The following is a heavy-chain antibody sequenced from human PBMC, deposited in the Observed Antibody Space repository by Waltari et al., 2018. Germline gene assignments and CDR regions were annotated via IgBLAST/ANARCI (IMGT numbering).Heavy chain of an antibody. CDR2: MYSDGST. D-gene: IGHD1-7*01. J-gene: IGHJ4*02. CDR3: ARLYGELPDS. Sequence: QVQLQESGPGLVKPSETLSLTCTVSGGSISRYYWSWIRQPPGKGLEWLGYMYSDGSTNSNPSLKSRVTMSVDTSKNQFSLKLGSVTAADTAVYYCARLYGELPDSWGQGTLVTVSS. CDR1: GGSISRYY. V-gene: IGHV4-4*09.